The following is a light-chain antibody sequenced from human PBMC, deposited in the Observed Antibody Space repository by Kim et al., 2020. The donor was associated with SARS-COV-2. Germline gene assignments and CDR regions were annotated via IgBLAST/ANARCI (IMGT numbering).Light chain of an antibody. CDR2: DVR. V-gene: IGLV2-14*03. CDR1: SSDVGGYTY. CDR3: DAYASGNTLVL. Sequence: QSITISCTGISSDVGGYTYVSWYQQHPGKAPKLIIYDVRHRPSGVSDRFSGSKSGNTASLTISGLQAEDEADYYCDAYASGNTLVLFGGGTQLTVL. J-gene: IGLJ2*01.